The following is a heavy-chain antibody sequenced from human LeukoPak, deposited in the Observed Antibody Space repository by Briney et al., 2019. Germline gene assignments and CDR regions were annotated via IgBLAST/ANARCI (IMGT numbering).Heavy chain of an antibody. D-gene: IGHD6-6*01. CDR1: GFTVSSNY. J-gene: IGHJ4*02. CDR3: ARGPNSNWSGLDF. CDR2: FYSGGIT. Sequence: GGSLRLSCAASGFTVSSNYMSWVRQAPGKGLEWVSVFYSGGITYYADSVKGRFTVSRDNAKNTLYLQVNNLRAEDTAVYYCARGPNSNWSGLDFWGQGTLLTVSS. V-gene: IGHV3-53*01.